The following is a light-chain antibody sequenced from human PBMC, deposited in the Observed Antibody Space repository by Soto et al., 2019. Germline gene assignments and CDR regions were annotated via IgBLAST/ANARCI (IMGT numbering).Light chain of an antibody. Sequence: EIVLTQSPGTLSLSPGERATLSCGASQSVTSNYLAWYQQKPGQAPRLLIYGASRRATGIPDRFIGSGSGTDFTLTISRLEPEDFAVYYCQHYITSLTTLXQGTKVDIK. CDR1: QSVTSNY. J-gene: IGKJ1*01. CDR2: GAS. CDR3: QHYITSLTT. V-gene: IGKV3-20*01.